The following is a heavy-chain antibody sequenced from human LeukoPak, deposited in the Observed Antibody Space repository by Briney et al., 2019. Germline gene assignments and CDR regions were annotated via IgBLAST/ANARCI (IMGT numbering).Heavy chain of an antibody. CDR1: GYTFIDYY. J-gene: IGHJ5*02. CDR2: LNPNSGVT. CDR3: ARSRTTTIGWFDP. V-gene: IGHV1-2*02. D-gene: IGHD5-12*01. Sequence: ASVKVSCKTSGYTFIDYYLHWVRQAPGQGLEWMGWLNPNSGVTNYAQTFQGRVTMTRDTSMRTAYMELSRLRSDDTAVYYCARSRTTTIGWFDPWGQGTLVTVAS.